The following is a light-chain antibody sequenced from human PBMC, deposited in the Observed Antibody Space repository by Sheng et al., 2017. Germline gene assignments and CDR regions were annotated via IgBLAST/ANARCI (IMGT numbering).Light chain of an antibody. V-gene: IGKV1-33*01. CDR2: DAS. CDR1: QDIKNY. CDR3: QQYDDHSWT. J-gene: IGKJ1*01. Sequence: DIQMTPSPSSLSASVGDRVTITCQASQDIKNYLNWYQQKPGKAPKLLIYDASKLAMGVPSRFSGSGSGTDFTFTINSLQPEDIGTYYCQQYDDHSWTFGQGTKVEIK.